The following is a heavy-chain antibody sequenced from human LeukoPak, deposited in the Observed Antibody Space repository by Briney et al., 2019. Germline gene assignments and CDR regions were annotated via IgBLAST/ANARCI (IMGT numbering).Heavy chain of an antibody. J-gene: IGHJ4*02. Sequence: GGSLRLSCAASGFTFSNAWMNWVRQAPGKGLEWVGRIKSKTDGGTTDYAAPVKGRFTISRDDSKNTLYLQMNSLKTEDTAVYYCARVNSGWYFFDYWGQGTLVTVSS. CDR3: ARVNSGWYFFDY. D-gene: IGHD6-19*01. V-gene: IGHV3-15*07. CDR2: IKSKTDGGTT. CDR1: GFTFSNAW.